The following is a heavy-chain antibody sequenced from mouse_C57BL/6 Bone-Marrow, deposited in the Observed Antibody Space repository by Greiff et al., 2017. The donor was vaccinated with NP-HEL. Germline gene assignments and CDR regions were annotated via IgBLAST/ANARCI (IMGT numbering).Heavy chain of an antibody. CDR1: GYTFTSYW. J-gene: IGHJ3*01. CDR3: TSSSRYYYGSSSWFAY. D-gene: IGHD1-1*01. Sequence: VHVKQSGTVLARPGASVKMSCKTSGYTFTSYWMHWVKQRPGQGLEWIGAIYPGNSDTSYNQKFKGKAKLTAVTSASTAYMELSSLTNEDSAVYYCTSSSRYYYGSSSWFAYWGQGTLVTVSA. V-gene: IGHV1-5*01. CDR2: IYPGNSDT.